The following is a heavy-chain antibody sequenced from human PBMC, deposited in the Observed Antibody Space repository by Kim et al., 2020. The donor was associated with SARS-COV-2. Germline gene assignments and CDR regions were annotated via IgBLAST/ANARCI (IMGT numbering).Heavy chain of an antibody. CDR2: ISYDGSNK. Sequence: GGSLRLSCAASGFTFSSYGMHWVRQAPGKGLEWVAVISYDGSNKYYADSVKGRFTISRDNSKNTLYLQMNSLRAEDTAVYYCAKARHFYDSSGYYYYWGQGTLVTVSS. CDR1: GFTFSSYG. CDR3: AKARHFYDSSGYYYY. V-gene: IGHV3-30*18. J-gene: IGHJ4*02. D-gene: IGHD3-22*01.